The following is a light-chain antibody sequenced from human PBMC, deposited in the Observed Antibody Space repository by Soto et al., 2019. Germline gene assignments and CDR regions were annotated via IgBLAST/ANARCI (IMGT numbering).Light chain of an antibody. Sequence: DIQLTQSPSFLSASVGDRVTITCRASQGISSYLAWYQQKPGKAPKLLIYAASTLQSGVPSRFSGSGSGTEFTLTISSLQPEDFATYAWQQLTFGGGTKVEIK. CDR3: QQLT. CDR2: AAS. J-gene: IGKJ4*01. V-gene: IGKV1-9*01. CDR1: QGISSY.